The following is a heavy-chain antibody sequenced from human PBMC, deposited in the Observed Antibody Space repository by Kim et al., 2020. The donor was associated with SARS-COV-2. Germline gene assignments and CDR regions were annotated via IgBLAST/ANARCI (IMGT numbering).Heavy chain of an antibody. D-gene: IGHD3-3*01. CDR1: GFTFSRYW. Sequence: GGSLRLSCAASGFTFSRYWMEWVRQAPGKGLVWVSGIKSDGSITRYADSVKGRFTISRDNAKNTLYLQMNSLRAEDTAVYYCARPKDGVGDGFDMWGQG. V-gene: IGHV3-74*01. CDR3: ARPKDGVGDGFDM. J-gene: IGHJ3*02. CDR2: IKSDGSIT.